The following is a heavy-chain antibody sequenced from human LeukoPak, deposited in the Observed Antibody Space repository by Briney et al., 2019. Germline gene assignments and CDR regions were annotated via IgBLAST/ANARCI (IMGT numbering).Heavy chain of an antibody. D-gene: IGHD2-2*02. V-gene: IGHV3-74*01. CDR2: INSDGSST. J-gene: IGHJ4*02. CDR3: ARGLACSSTSCYRGFDY. CDR1: GFTFSSYW. Sequence: PGGSLRLSCAASGFTFSSYWMHWVRQAPGKGLVWVSRINSDGSSTSYADSVKGRFTISRDNAKNTLYLQMNSLRAEDTAVYYCARGLACSSTSCYRGFDYWVQGTLVTVSS.